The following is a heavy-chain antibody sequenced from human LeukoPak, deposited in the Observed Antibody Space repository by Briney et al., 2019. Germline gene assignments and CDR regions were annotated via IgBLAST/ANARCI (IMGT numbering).Heavy chain of an antibody. D-gene: IGHD6-19*01. Sequence: GGSLRLSCAASGFTFSSYAMHWVRQAPGKGLEWVAVISYDGSNKYYADSVEGRFTISRDNSKNTLYLQMNSLRAEDTAVYYCARDSEAGTTSFDRGMDVWGQGTTVTVSS. CDR2: ISYDGSNK. CDR3: ARDSEAGTTSFDRGMDV. J-gene: IGHJ6*02. CDR1: GFTFSSYA. V-gene: IGHV3-30-3*01.